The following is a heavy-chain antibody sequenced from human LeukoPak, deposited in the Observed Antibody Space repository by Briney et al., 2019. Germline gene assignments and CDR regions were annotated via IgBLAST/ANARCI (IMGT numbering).Heavy chain of an antibody. CDR1: GFTFSSYG. J-gene: IGHJ4*02. CDR2: ISSSGTYI. D-gene: IGHD2-21*01. CDR3: AREQSYSEEIVVVNPPFDY. V-gene: IGHV3-21*04. Sequence: GGSLRLSCAASGFTFSSYGMNWVRQAPGKGLEWVSSISSSGTYIYFADSVKGRFTISRDNAKNSLYLHMNSLRAEDTALYYCAREQSYSEEIVVVNPPFDYWGQGTLVTVSS.